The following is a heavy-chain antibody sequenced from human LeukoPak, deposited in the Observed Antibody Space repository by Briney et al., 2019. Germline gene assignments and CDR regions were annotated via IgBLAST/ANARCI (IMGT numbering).Heavy chain of an antibody. Sequence: GGSLRLFCAASGFTFSSYWMSWVRQAPGKGLEWVANIKQDGSEKYYVDSVKGRFTISRDNAKNSLYLQMNSLRAEDTAVYYCARDLSMVRGPGWFDPWGQGTLVTVSS. CDR3: ARDLSMVRGPGWFDP. D-gene: IGHD3-10*01. CDR2: IKQDGSEK. CDR1: GFTFSSYW. V-gene: IGHV3-7*01. J-gene: IGHJ5*02.